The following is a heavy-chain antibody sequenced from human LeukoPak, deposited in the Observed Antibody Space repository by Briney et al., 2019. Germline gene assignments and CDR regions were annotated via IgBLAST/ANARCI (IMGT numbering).Heavy chain of an antibody. CDR3: ARDKGMVAAGMSAFDI. V-gene: IGHV3-48*03. Sequence: GGSLRLSCAASGFTFSSYEMNWVRQAPGKGLEWVSYISSSGSTIYYADSVKGRFTISRDNAKNSLYLQMNSLRAEDTAVYYCARDKGMVAAGMSAFDIWGQGTMVTVSS. CDR2: ISSSGSTI. J-gene: IGHJ3*02. D-gene: IGHD6-13*01. CDR1: GFTFSSYE.